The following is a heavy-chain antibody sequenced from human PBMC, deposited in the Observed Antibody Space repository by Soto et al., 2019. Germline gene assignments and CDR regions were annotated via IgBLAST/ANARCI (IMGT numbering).Heavy chain of an antibody. Sequence: PGGSLRLSCAASGFAFSSYAMSWVRQAPGKGLEWVSGISGSGGSTHYADSVKGRFTISRDNSKNTLYLQMNSLRAEDTAVYYYAKAGYSSGWPRLFDCWGQGTLVTVSS. V-gene: IGHV3-23*01. CDR1: GFAFSSYA. CDR3: AKAGYSSGWPRLFDC. J-gene: IGHJ4*02. CDR2: ISGSGGST. D-gene: IGHD6-19*01.